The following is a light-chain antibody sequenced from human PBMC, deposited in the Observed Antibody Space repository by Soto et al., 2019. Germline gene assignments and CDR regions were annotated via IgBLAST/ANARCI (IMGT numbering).Light chain of an antibody. CDR1: SSDVGGYNY. CDR2: EVN. CDR3: TSYTSSITYV. V-gene: IGLV2-14*01. J-gene: IGLJ1*01. Sequence: QPASVSGSPGQSITISCTGTSSDVGGYNYVSWYQQHPGKAPKLMIYEVNNRPSGVSTRFSGSTSGNTASLTISGLQADDEDDYYCTSYTSSITYVFGTGTKVTV.